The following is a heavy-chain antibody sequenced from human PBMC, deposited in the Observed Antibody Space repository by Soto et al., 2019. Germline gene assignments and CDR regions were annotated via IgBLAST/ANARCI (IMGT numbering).Heavy chain of an antibody. D-gene: IGHD2-2*01. CDR3: ARVNYQLLLGYYYYGMDV. V-gene: IGHV3-11*01. CDR2: ISSSGSTI. J-gene: IGHJ6*02. Sequence: GGSLRLSCAASGFTFSDYYMSWIRQAPGKGLEWVSYISSSGSTIYYADSVKGRFTISRDNAKNSLYLQMNSLRAEDTAVYYCARVNYQLLLGYYYYGMDVWGQGTTVTVSS. CDR1: GFTFSDYY.